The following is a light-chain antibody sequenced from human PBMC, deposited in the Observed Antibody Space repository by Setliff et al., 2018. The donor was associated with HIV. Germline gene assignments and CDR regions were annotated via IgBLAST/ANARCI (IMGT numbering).Light chain of an antibody. J-gene: IGLJ1*01. CDR1: NSNIGTTT. Sequence: QSALTQSPSVSGTPGQRVTISCSGSNSNIGTTTVNWYQRLPGAAPKLLIYTNSHRPSGVPDRFSGPKFGTSASLAISGLQSEDEAEYYCASWDDSLKVYVFGSGTKGTVL. CDR3: ASWDDSLKVYV. CDR2: TNS. V-gene: IGLV1-44*01.